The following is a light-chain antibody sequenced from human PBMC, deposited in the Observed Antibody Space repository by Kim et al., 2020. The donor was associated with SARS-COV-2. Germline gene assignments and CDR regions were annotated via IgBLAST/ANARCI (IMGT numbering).Light chain of an antibody. J-gene: IGKJ1*01. CDR1: QHINDI. CDR3: QQTFSTSWT. V-gene: IGKV1-39*01. CDR2: GAS. Sequence: ASVKDRVTITCRASQHINDILNWYQQKPGKAPTLLISGASTLQSGVPSRFSGSGSGTDFTLTITSLQPEDSATYYCQQTFSTSWTFGQGTKVDIK.